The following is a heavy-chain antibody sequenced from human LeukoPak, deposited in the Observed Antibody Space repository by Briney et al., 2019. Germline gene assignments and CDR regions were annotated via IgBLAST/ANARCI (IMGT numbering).Heavy chain of an antibody. Sequence: GGSLRLSCAASGFTFSNSWMHWVRQAPGKGLVWASRINSDGSVTIYADSVKGRFTISRDNAKNTLYLQMNSLRAEDTAVYYCARSPYGVSFDYWGQGTLVTVSS. CDR3: ARSPYGVSFDY. V-gene: IGHV3-74*01. J-gene: IGHJ4*02. CDR2: INSDGSVT. CDR1: GFTFSNSW. D-gene: IGHD4-17*01.